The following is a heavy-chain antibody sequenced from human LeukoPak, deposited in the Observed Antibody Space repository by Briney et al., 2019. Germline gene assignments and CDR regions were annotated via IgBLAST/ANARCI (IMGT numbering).Heavy chain of an antibody. D-gene: IGHD5-18*01. V-gene: IGHV1-69*04. Sequence: EASVKVSCKASGGTFSSYAISWVRQAPGQGLEWMGRIIPILGIANYAQKFQGRVTITADKSTSTAYMELSSLRSEDTAVYYCAREPSDTDAFDIWGQGTMVTVSS. J-gene: IGHJ3*02. CDR2: IIPILGIA. CDR3: AREPSDTDAFDI. CDR1: GGTFSSYA.